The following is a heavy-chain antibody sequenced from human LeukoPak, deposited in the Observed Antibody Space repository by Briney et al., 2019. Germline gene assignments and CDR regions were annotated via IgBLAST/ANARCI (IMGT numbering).Heavy chain of an antibody. CDR1: GYAFTSYG. V-gene: IGHV1-18*01. Sequence: ASVKVSCKASGYAFTSYGISWVRQAPGQGLEWMGWISAYNGNTNYAQKLQGRVTMTTDTSTSTAYMELRSLRSDYTAVYYCARTPNRAYNWFDPWGQGTLVTVSS. CDR2: ISAYNGNT. CDR3: ARTPNRAYNWFDP. D-gene: IGHD1-14*01. J-gene: IGHJ5*02.